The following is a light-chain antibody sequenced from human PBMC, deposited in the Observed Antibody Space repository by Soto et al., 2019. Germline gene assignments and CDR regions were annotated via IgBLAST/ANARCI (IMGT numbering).Light chain of an antibody. CDR2: AAS. Sequence: EMVMTQSPATLSVSPGERATLSCRASQSVNSNLAWYQQKLGQAPRLLIYAASSRATGIPARFSGSGSGTEFTLTISSLQSDGFAVYYCQQYNNWPAAFGQGTKVEIK. CDR1: QSVNSN. J-gene: IGKJ1*01. V-gene: IGKV3-15*01. CDR3: QQYNNWPAA.